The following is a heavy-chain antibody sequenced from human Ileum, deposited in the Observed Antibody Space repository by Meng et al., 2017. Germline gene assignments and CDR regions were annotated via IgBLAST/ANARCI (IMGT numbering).Heavy chain of an antibody. CDR2: ISGSSNYI. Sequence: GGSLRLSCAASGFTFSGYSMNWVRQAPGQGLEWVSSISGSSNYIYYADSVKGRFTISRDNAQNSLWLQINSLRAEDTAVYYCARHRAAGYKEYYFDYWGQGTLVTVSS. CDR1: GFTFSGYS. CDR3: ARHRAAGYKEYYFDY. D-gene: IGHD5-24*01. J-gene: IGHJ4*02. V-gene: IGHV3-21*01.